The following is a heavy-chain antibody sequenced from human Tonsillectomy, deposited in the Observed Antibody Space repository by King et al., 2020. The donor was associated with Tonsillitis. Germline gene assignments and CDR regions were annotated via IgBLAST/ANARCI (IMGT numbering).Heavy chain of an antibody. CDR1: GYTFTSYG. CDR3: ARDQAATGTALDY. D-gene: IGHD6-13*01. Sequence: VQLVESGAEVKKPGASVKVSCTASGYTFTSYGISWVRQAPGQGLEWMGWISTYNGHTNSAQKLQGRVTMTTDTSTSTVYMELRSLKSDDTAVYYCARDQAATGTALDYWGQGTLVTVSS. J-gene: IGHJ4*02. V-gene: IGHV1-18*01. CDR2: ISTYNGHT.